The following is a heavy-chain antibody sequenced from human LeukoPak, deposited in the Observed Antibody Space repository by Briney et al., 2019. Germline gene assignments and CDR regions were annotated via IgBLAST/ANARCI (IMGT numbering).Heavy chain of an antibody. CDR1: VGSISSGNW. D-gene: IGHD2-15*01. Sequence: SETLSLTCGVSVGSISSGNWWSWVRQSPGKGLEWIGEIHHNGTRNYNPSLKSRVTISADTFKNHFSLILTSPTAADTAVYYCAREALVNCSGGSCYSGGFDYWGQGTLVTVSS. V-gene: IGHV4/OR15-8*01. CDR2: IHHNGTR. CDR3: AREALVNCSGGSCYSGGFDY. J-gene: IGHJ4*02.